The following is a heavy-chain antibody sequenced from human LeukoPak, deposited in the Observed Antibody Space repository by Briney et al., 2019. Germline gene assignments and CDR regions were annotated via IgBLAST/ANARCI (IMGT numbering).Heavy chain of an antibody. V-gene: IGHV3-23*01. Sequence: PGRSLRLSCAASGFTFDDYAMHWVRQAPGKGLEWVSAISGSGGSTYYADSVKGRFTISRGNSKNTLYLQMNSLRAEDTAVYYCAKGKTMIVVVIRYFDYWGQGTLVTVSS. CDR1: GFTFDDYA. CDR2: ISGSGGST. CDR3: AKGKTMIVVVIRYFDY. D-gene: IGHD3-22*01. J-gene: IGHJ4*02.